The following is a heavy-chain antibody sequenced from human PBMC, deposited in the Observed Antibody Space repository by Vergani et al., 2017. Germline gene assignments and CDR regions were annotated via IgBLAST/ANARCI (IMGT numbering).Heavy chain of an antibody. V-gene: IGHV1-24*01. J-gene: IGHJ6*02. CDR2: FDPEDGET. Sequence: QVQLVQSGAEVKKPGASVKVSCKVSGYTLIELSMHWVRQAPGKGLEWMGGFDPEDGETIYAQKFQGRVTMTEDTSTDTAYMDLSSLRSEDTAVYYCATDPIRSYYDILTGYSPGGYGMDVWGQGTTVTVSS. CDR3: ATDPIRSYYDILTGYSPGGYGMDV. CDR1: GYTLIELS. D-gene: IGHD3-9*01.